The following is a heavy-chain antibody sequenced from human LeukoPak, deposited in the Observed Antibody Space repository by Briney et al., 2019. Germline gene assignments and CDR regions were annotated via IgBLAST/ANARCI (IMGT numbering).Heavy chain of an antibody. CDR1: GGSFSGYY. CDR3: ARQAGYYDSSGYYINYYYYYYMDV. CDR2: INHSGST. D-gene: IGHD3-22*01. J-gene: IGHJ6*03. V-gene: IGHV4-34*01. Sequence: TSETLSLTCAVYGGSFSGYYWSWIRQPPGKGLEWIGEINHSGSTNYNPSLKSRLTISVDTSKNQFSLKLSSVTAADTAVYYCARQAGYYDSSGYYINYYYYYYMDVWGKGTTVTISS.